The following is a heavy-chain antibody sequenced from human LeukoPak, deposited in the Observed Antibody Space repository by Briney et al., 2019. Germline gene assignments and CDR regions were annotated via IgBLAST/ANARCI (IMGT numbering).Heavy chain of an antibody. CDR3: AKDACSGGSCYLNRFDP. V-gene: IGHV3-23*01. CDR1: GFTFSSYC. Sequence: GGSLRLSCAASGFTFSSYCMSWVRQAPGKGLEWVSAISGSGGSTYYADSVKGRFTISRDNSKNTLYLQMNSMRAEEADIYYCAKDACSGGSCYLNRFDPWGQGTLVTVSS. D-gene: IGHD2-15*01. CDR2: ISGSGGST. J-gene: IGHJ5*02.